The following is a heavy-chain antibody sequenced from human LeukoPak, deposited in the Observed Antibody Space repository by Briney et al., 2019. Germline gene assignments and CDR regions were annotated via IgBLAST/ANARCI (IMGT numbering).Heavy chain of an antibody. CDR1: GASISSYY. J-gene: IGHJ6*02. D-gene: IGHD2-8*01. CDR2: IYYSGST. Sequence: SETLSLTCIVSGASISSYYWSWIRQPPGKGLEWIGYIYYSGSTNYNPSLKSRVTISVDTSKNHFSLKLSSVTAADTAVYYCARQMYLGGMDVWGQGTTVTVSS. V-gene: IGHV4-59*08. CDR3: ARQMYLGGMDV.